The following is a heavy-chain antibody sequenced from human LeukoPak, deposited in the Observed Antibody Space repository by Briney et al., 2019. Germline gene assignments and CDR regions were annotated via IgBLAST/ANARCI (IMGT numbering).Heavy chain of an antibody. V-gene: IGHV3-23*01. CDR2: ISGSGGST. CDR1: GFTFSSYA. D-gene: IGHD3-22*01. J-gene: IGHJ4*02. CDR3: AKSSRRDSSGYYSD. Sequence: PGGSLRLSCAVSGFTFSSYAMSWVRQTPGKGLEWVSAISGSGGSTSNADSVKGRFTISRDNSKNTLFLQMNSLRAEDTAVYYCAKSSRRDSSGYYSDWGQGTLVTVSS.